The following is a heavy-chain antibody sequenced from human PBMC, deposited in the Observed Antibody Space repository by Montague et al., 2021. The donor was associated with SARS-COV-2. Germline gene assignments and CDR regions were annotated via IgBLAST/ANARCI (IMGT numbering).Heavy chain of an antibody. CDR2: IWYDGSNK. D-gene: IGHD4-17*01. CDR3: ARESGFGDHGNAFDI. V-gene: IGHV3-33*01. Sequence: SLRLSCEASGFTFTSYGMHWVRQAPGKGLEWAAVIWYDGSNKYYADSVKGRFTISRDNSKNTQYLQMNSLRAEDTAVYYCARESGFGDHGNAFDIWGQGTMVTVSS. J-gene: IGHJ3*02. CDR1: GFTFTSYG.